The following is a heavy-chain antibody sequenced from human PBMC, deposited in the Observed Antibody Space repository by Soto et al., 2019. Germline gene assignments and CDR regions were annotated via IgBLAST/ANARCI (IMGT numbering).Heavy chain of an antibody. CDR1: GFTFSTFA. CDR2: ISGSGDIT. CDR3: ASPRATSAY. V-gene: IGHV3-23*01. D-gene: IGHD1-26*01. Sequence: SLRLSCAASGFTFSTFAMSWVRQAPGKGLEWVSTISGSGDITFYADSVKGRFTISRDNSKNTLYLQMNGLRAEDTAVYYCASPRATSAYWGQGTLVTVSS. J-gene: IGHJ4*02.